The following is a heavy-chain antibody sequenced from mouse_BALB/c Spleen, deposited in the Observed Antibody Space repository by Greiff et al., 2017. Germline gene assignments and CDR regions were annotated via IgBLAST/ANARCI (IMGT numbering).Heavy chain of an antibody. D-gene: IGHD1-1*01. CDR2: IYPGNSDT. CDR3: TRDYGRGNYFDY. V-gene: IGHV1-5*01. Sequence: EVQLQQSGTVLARPGASVKMSCKASGYTFPSYWMHWVKQRPGQGLEWIGAIYPGNSDTSYNQKFKGKAKLTAVTSTSTAYMELSSLTNEDSAVYYCTRDYGRGNYFDYWGQGTTLTVSS. J-gene: IGHJ2*01. CDR1: GYTFPSYW.